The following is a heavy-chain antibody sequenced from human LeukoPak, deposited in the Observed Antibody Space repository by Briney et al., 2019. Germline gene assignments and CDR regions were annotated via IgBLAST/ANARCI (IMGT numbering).Heavy chain of an antibody. D-gene: IGHD6-13*01. CDR2: ISGSGGST. J-gene: IGHJ4*02. CDR3: ARPIAAAGN. CDR1: GFTFSRYW. Sequence: GGSLRLSCAASGFTFSRYWMSWVRQAPGKGLEWVSAISGSGGSTYYADSVKGRFTISRDNSKNTLYLQMNSLRAEDTAVYYCARPIAAAGNGGQGTLVTVSS. V-gene: IGHV3-23*01.